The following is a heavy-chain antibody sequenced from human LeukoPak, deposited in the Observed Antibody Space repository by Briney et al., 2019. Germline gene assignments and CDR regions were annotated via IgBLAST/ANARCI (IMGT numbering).Heavy chain of an antibody. CDR2: ISSSSSYI. V-gene: IGHV3-21*01. J-gene: IGHJ4*02. CDR3: ARGLIIAAAGTGYDY. Sequence: GGSLRLSCAASGFTFSSYSMNWGRQAPGKGLEWVSSISSSSSYIYYADSVKGRFTISRDNAKNSLYLQMNSLRAEDTAVYYCARGLIIAAAGTGYDYWGQGTLVTVSS. CDR1: GFTFSSYS. D-gene: IGHD6-13*01.